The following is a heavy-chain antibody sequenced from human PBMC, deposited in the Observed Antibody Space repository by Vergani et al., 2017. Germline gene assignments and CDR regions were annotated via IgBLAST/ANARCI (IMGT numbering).Heavy chain of an antibody. Sequence: QVQLQESGPGLVKPPETLSLACTVSGGSISSYYWSWIRQPPGKGLEWIGYIYYSGSANYNPSLESRVTMSVDTSKNQFSLQLTSVTAADTAVYYCARSYGYDAFDVWGQGTKVTASS. V-gene: IGHV4-59*01. CDR2: IYYSGSA. CDR1: GGSISSYY. D-gene: IGHD3-10*01. J-gene: IGHJ3*01. CDR3: ARSYGYDAFDV.